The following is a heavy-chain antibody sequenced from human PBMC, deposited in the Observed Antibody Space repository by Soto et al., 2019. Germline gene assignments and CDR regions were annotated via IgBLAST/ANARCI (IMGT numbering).Heavy chain of an antibody. D-gene: IGHD1-7*01. V-gene: IGHV4-4*02. CDR2: IYRTGST. J-gene: IGHJ4*02. Sequence: SETLSLTCAVYGGSFTSNNWWTWVRQPPGQGLEWIGEIYRTGSTNYNPSLKSRVTISLDKSENQFSLKVTSLTAADTAVYYCASRDPGTSVDYWGQGTLVT. CDR1: GGSFTSNNW. CDR3: ASRDPGTSVDY.